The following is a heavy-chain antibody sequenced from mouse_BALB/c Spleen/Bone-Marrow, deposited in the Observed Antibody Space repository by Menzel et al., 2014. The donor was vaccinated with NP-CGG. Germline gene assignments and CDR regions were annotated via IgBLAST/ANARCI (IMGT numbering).Heavy chain of an antibody. CDR1: GYTFTSYY. CDR3: TRSTMITYFDY. J-gene: IGHJ2*01. CDR2: INPSNGGT. D-gene: IGHD2-4*01. V-gene: IGHV1S81*02. Sequence: VKLMESGAELVKPGASVKLSCKASGYTFTSYYMYWVKQMPGQGLEWIGEINPSNGGTNFNEKFKSKATLTVDKSSSTAYMQLSSLTSEDSAVYYCTRSTMITYFDYWGQGTTLTVSS.